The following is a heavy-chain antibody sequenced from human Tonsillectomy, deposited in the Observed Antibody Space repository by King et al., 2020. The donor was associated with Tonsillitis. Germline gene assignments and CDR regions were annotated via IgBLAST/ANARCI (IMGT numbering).Heavy chain of an antibody. CDR1: GYTFTAYY. D-gene: IGHD5-12*01. Sequence: VQLVESGAEVKKPGASVRVSCKASGYTFTAYYLHWVRQAPGQGLEWMGWINPNSGGTNYAQNFQGRVTMTRDTSVSTAFMELSSLRSDDTAVYYCARDWGYSGYEGWFDPWGQGTLVTVSS. J-gene: IGHJ5*02. V-gene: IGHV1-2*02. CDR3: ARDWGYSGYEGWFDP. CDR2: INPNSGGT.